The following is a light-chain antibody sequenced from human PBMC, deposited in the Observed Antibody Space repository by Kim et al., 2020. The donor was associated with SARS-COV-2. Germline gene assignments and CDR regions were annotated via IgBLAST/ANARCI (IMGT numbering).Light chain of an antibody. J-gene: IGLJ3*02. CDR2: DVR. V-gene: IGLV2-14*01. Sequence: QSALTQPASVSGSPGQSITISCTGASTDVGGYNYVSWYQQHPGKVPTLLIYDVRHRPSGVPNRFSGSKSGNTASLTISGLQVEDEADYYCSSYTSSSTWVFGGGTQLTVL. CDR1: STDVGGYNY. CDR3: SSYTSSSTWV.